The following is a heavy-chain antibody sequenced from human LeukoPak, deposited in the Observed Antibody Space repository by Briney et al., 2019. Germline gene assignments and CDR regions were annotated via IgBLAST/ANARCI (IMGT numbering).Heavy chain of an antibody. CDR3: ARVTGYVIEDYFDY. Sequence: SETLSLTCTVAGGSISSYYWSWIRQPPGKGLEWIGYIYYSGSTNYNPSLKSRVTISVDTSKNQFSLKLRSVTAADTAVYYCARVTGYVIEDYFDYWGQGTLVTVSS. D-gene: IGHD3-22*01. J-gene: IGHJ4*02. V-gene: IGHV4-59*01. CDR2: IYYSGST. CDR1: GGSISSYY.